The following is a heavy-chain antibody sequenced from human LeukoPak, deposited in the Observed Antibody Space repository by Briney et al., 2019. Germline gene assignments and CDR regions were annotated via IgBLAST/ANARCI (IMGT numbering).Heavy chain of an antibody. Sequence: ASVKVSCKASGYTFTSYYMHWVRQAPGQGLEWMGIINPNGGSTSYAQKFQGRVTMTRDTSTSTVYMELSSLRSEDTAVYYCARDPRIAAAGRNNWFDPWGQGTLVTVSS. CDR1: GYTFTSYY. CDR3: ARDPRIAAAGRNNWFDP. CDR2: INPNGGST. D-gene: IGHD6-13*01. J-gene: IGHJ5*02. V-gene: IGHV1-46*01.